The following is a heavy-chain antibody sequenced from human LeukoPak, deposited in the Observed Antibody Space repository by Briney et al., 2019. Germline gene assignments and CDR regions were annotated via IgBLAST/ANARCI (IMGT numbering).Heavy chain of an antibody. CDR1: GFTFSNHW. CDR2: IKEDGRAT. Sequence: PGGSLRLSCAASGFTFSNHWMSWVRQAPGKGLEWVATIKEDGRATYYLGSVKGRFTISRDNAKSSLFLQMNSLRAEDTAVYYCARDGFTMIVVGWYFDLWGRGTLVTVSS. J-gene: IGHJ2*01. CDR3: ARDGFTMIVVGWYFDL. V-gene: IGHV3-7*05. D-gene: IGHD3-22*01.